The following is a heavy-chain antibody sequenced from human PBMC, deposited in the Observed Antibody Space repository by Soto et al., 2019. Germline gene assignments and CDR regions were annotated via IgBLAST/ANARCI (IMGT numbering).Heavy chain of an antibody. J-gene: IGHJ6*02. D-gene: IGHD3-10*01. CDR3: ARDRGRTRAYYYGMDV. V-gene: IGHV4-59*01. CDR2: IHYSGST. Sequence: QVQLQESGPGLVKPSETLSLTCTVSGGSISGYYWSWIRQAPGKGLEWIGYIHYSGSTNYDPSLKSRITIPADASRTQTSLNLRSVTTADTAVYYCARDRGRTRAYYYGMDVWGQGTTVIVSS. CDR1: GGSISGYY.